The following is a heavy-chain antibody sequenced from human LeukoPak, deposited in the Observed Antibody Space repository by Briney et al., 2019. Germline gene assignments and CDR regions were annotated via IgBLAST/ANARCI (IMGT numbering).Heavy chain of an antibody. CDR1: GFTFSNAW. Sequence: RGSLRLSCAASGFTFSNAWMSWVRQALGQGLEWLVRLTSKTDGGTTDYAAPVKCRFTISRDDSKNTLYLQMNSLKTEDTAVYYCTTVQQLDYYYYGMDVWGQGTTVTVSS. J-gene: IGHJ6*02. CDR3: TTVQQLDYYYYGMDV. D-gene: IGHD6-13*01. V-gene: IGHV3-15*01. CDR2: LTSKTDGGTT.